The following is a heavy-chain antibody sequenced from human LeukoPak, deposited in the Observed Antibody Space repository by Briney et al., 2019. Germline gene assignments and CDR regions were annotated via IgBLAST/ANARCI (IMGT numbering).Heavy chain of an antibody. CDR2: IYYSGST. Sequence: SETLSLTCTVPGGSISGYYWSWIRQPPGKGPEWIGYIYYSGSTNYNPSLKSRVTISVDTSKNQFSLKMNSVTAPDTAVYYCGRLASSGWSHCDYWGQGTLVTVSS. CDR1: GGSISGYY. D-gene: IGHD6-19*01. CDR3: GRLASSGWSHCDY. J-gene: IGHJ4*02. V-gene: IGHV4-59*08.